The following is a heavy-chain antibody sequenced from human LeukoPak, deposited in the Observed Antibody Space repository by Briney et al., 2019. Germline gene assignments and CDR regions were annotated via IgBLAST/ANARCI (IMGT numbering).Heavy chain of an antibody. CDR1: GFTVSSNY. Sequence: GGSLRLSCAASGFTVSSNYMNWVRQAPGKGLEWVSVIYSGGSTYYADSVKGRFTISRDNSKNTLYLQMNSLRAEDTAVYYCARTRITIFGVAPDAFDIWGQGTMVTVSS. J-gene: IGHJ3*02. V-gene: IGHV3-66*02. CDR3: ARTRITIFGVAPDAFDI. D-gene: IGHD3-3*01. CDR2: IYSGGST.